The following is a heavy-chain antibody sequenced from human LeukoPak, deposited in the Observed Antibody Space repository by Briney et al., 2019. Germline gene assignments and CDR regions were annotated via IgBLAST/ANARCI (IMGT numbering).Heavy chain of an antibody. CDR2: IKSKIDGGTT. CDR3: PTQGSGCYYFDS. J-gene: IGHJ4*02. CDR1: GFTFSNAW. D-gene: IGHD3-22*01. V-gene: IGHV3-15*01. Sequence: SGGSLRLSCAASGFTFSNAWLGWVRQAPGKGLEWVGRIKSKIDGGTTDFAAPVKGRFTISRDDSKNTLYLEMNSLESEDTAIYYCPTQGSGCYYFDSWGQGTLVTVSS.